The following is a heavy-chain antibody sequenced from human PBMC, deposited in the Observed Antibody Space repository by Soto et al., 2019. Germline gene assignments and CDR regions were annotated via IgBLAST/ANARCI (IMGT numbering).Heavy chain of an antibody. CDR3: ASSKSGGSYYFDY. J-gene: IGHJ4*02. Sequence: QVQLQESGPGLVKPSGTLSLTCAVSGGSISSTDWWSWVRQPPGKGLEWIGEIYHGGSTNYNPYLKSRVTISVDRSKNQFSLKLTSVTAADTAVYYRASSKSGGSYYFDYWGQGTLVTVSS. CDR1: GGSISSTDW. CDR2: IYHGGST. V-gene: IGHV4-4*02. D-gene: IGHD1-26*01.